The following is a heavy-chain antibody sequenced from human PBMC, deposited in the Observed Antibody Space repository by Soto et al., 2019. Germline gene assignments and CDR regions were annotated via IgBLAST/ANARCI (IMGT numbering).Heavy chain of an antibody. Sequence: ASVKVSCKASGYTFTSYDINWVRQATGQGLEWMGWMNPNSGNTGYAQKFQGRVTMTRNTSISTAYTELSSLRSEDTAVYYCARTMITFGGVIADYYYYMDVWGKGTTVTVSS. D-gene: IGHD3-16*02. CDR1: GYTFTSYD. V-gene: IGHV1-8*01. J-gene: IGHJ6*03. CDR3: ARTMITFGGVIADYYYYMDV. CDR2: MNPNSGNT.